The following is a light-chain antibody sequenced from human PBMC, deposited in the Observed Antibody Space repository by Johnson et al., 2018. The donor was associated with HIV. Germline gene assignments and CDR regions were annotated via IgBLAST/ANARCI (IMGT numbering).Light chain of an antibody. CDR2: DNN. CDR3: GTWDSSLSAGYV. V-gene: IGLV1-51*01. CDR1: SSNIGNNY. Sequence: QSVLTQPPSVSAAPGQKVTISCSGSSSNIGNNYVSWYQQLPGTAPKLLIYDNNKRPSGIPDRFSGSKSCTSATLGITGLQTWDEADYYCGTWDSSLSAGYVFGTGTKVTVL. J-gene: IGLJ1*01.